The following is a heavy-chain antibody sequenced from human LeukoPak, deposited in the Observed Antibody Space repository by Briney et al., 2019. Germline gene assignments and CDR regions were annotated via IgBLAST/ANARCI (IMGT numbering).Heavy chain of an antibody. J-gene: IGHJ4*02. V-gene: IGHV3-23*01. CDR2: ISESGDTT. Sequence: GGSLRLSCAASGFTFSNYAMNWVRQAPGKGLEWVSSISESGDTTHYADSVKGRFTISRDNAQNTLYLQMNSLRAEDTAVYYCAKSYYNFWSGYPLFDYWGQGTLVTVSS. CDR3: AKSYYNFWSGYPLFDY. CDR1: GFTFSNYA. D-gene: IGHD3-3*01.